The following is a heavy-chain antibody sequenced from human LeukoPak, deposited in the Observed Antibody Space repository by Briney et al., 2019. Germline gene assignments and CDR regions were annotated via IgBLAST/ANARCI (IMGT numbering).Heavy chain of an antibody. Sequence: GGSLRLSCAASGFTLSTYAMSWVRQTPGKGLEWVAATSSSDAGTYHADSVRGRFTISRDNSKNTLYLQMNSLRAEDTAVYYCARDLSGVTGYTYGRGIDYWGQGTLVTVSS. CDR1: GFTLSTYA. J-gene: IGHJ4*02. CDR2: TSSSDAGT. V-gene: IGHV3-23*01. D-gene: IGHD5-18*01. CDR3: ARDLSGVTGYTYGRGIDY.